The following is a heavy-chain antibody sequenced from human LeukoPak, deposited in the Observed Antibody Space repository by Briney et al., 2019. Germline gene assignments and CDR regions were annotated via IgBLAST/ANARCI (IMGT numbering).Heavy chain of an antibody. CDR3: ARQLREYDAFDI. Sequence: AGGSLRLSCAASGFTFDDYGMSWVRQAPGKGLEWVSGINWNGGSTGYADSVKGRFTISRDNAKNSLYLQMNSLRAEDTALYYCARQLREYDAFDIWGQGTMVTVSS. J-gene: IGHJ3*02. V-gene: IGHV3-20*04. CDR2: INWNGGST. CDR1: GFTFDDYG. D-gene: IGHD3-10*01.